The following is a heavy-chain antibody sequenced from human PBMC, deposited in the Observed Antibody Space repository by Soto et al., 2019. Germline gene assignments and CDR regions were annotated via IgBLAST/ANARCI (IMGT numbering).Heavy chain of an antibody. Sequence: TFXSYWMHWARQAPGKGLVWVSRINSDESSTSYADSVKGRFTISRDNAKNTLYLQMNSLRAEDTAVYYCARGDVDTAMVSXYWGQGTLVTVSS. V-gene: IGHV3-74*01. J-gene: IGHJ4*02. CDR1: TFXSYW. CDR2: INSDESST. D-gene: IGHD5-18*01. CDR3: ARGDVDTAMVSXY.